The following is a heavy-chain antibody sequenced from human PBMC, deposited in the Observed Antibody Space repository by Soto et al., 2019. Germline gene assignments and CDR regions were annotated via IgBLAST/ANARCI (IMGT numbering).Heavy chain of an antibody. D-gene: IGHD1-26*01. CDR3: ARANRHVSVGAHAFDI. V-gene: IGHV4-39*01. J-gene: IGHJ3*02. Sequence: QLQLQESGPGLVKPSETLSLTCTVSGGSISSSSYYWGWIRQPPGRGLEGIGSIYYSGSTYYNPSRKSRVTKSVGTSRNQFSLKLSSVTAADTAVYYCARANRHVSVGAHAFDIWGQGTLVTVSS. CDR1: GGSISSSSYY. CDR2: IYYSGST.